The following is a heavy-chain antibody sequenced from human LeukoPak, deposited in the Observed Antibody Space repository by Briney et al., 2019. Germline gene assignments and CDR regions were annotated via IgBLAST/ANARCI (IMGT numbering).Heavy chain of an antibody. CDR1: GGSISSYY. J-gene: IGHJ4*02. V-gene: IGHV4-59*08. CDR3: ASSLAAAGTGGPDY. D-gene: IGHD6-13*01. Sequence: SETLSLTCTVSGGSISSYYWSWIRQPPGKGLEWIGYIYYSGSTNYNPSLKSRVTISVDTSKNQFSLKLSSVTAADTAVYYCASSLAAAGTGGPDYWGQGTLVTVSS. CDR2: IYYSGST.